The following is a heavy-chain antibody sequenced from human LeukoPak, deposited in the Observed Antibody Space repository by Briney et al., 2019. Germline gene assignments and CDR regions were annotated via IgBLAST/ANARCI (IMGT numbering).Heavy chain of an antibody. CDR3: ARDFDDYGLFDY. J-gene: IGHJ4*02. V-gene: IGHV3-21*01. Sequence: GGSLRLSCAASGFPLSNNYMNWVRQAPGKGLEWVSAISNSGTYIYYADSVKGRFTISRDNAKNSLYLQMNGLRAEDTAVYYCARDFDDYGLFDYWGQGTLVTVSS. CDR2: ISNSGTYI. CDR1: GFPLSNNY. D-gene: IGHD4-17*01.